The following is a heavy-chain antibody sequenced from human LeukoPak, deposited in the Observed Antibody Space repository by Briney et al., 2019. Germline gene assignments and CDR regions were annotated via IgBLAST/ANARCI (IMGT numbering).Heavy chain of an antibody. V-gene: IGHV5-51*01. D-gene: IGHD2-2*01. J-gene: IGHJ5*02. Sequence: GESLKISCKGSGYSFTSYWIGWVRQMPGKGLEWMGIIYPGDSDTRYSPSFQGQVTISADKSISTAYLQWSSLKASDTAMYYCARGYCSSTSCSGWFDPWGQGTLVTVSS. CDR1: GYSFTSYW. CDR2: IYPGDSDT. CDR3: ARGYCSSTSCSGWFDP.